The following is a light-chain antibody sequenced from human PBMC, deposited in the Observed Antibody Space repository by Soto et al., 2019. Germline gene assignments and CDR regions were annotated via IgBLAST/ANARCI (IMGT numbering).Light chain of an antibody. J-gene: IGKJ1*01. CDR1: QSLLHSNGYNY. V-gene: IGKV2-28*01. CDR2: LGS. Sequence: DIVMTQSPLSLPVTPGEPASISCRSSQSLLHSNGYNYLDWYLQKPGQSPQLLIYLGSNRSSGVPDRVSGSGSGTDFTLNISRVEAEDVGVYYCLKALQTPWTFGQGTKVAIK. CDR3: LKALQTPWT.